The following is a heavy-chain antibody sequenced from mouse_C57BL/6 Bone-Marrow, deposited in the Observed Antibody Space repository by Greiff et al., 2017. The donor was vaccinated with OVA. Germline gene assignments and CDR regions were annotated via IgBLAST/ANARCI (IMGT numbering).Heavy chain of an antibody. CDR1: GFNIKDYY. V-gene: IGHV14-2*01. J-gene: IGHJ4*01. D-gene: IGHD1-1*01. CDR2: IDPEDGET. Sequence: VQLKESGAELVKPGASVKLSCTASGFNIKDYYMHWVKQRTEQGLEWIGRIDPEDGETKYAPKFQGKATITADTSSNTAYLQLRSLTSEDTAVYYCATPITTVVAPYYYAMDYWGQGTSVTVSS. CDR3: ATPITTVVAPYYYAMDY.